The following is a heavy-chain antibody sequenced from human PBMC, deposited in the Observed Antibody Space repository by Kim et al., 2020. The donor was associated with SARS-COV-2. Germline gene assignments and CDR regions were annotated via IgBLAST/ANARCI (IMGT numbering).Heavy chain of an antibody. V-gene: IGHV4-39*01. CDR2: IYYSGST. J-gene: IGHJ4*02. Sequence: SETLSLTCTVSGGSISSSSYYWGWIRQPPGKGLEWIGSIYYSGSTYYNPSLKSRVTISVDTSKNQFSLKLSSVTAADTAVYYCARHPPAFVGVIRQLVPTNPDYWGQGTLVTVSS. CDR3: ARHPPAFVGVIRQLVPTNPDY. D-gene: IGHD6-13*01. CDR1: GGSISSSSYY.